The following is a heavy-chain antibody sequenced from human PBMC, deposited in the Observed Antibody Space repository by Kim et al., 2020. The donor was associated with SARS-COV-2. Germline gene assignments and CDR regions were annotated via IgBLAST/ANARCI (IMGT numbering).Heavy chain of an antibody. V-gene: IGHV4-38-2*02. Sequence: SETLSLTCTVSGYSISSGYYWGWIRQPPGKGLEWIGSIYHSGSTYYNPSLKSRVTISVDTSKNQFSLKLSSVTAADTAVYYCARVLGGYSYGWGQGTLVT. D-gene: IGHD5-18*01. J-gene: IGHJ4*02. CDR1: GYSISSGYY. CDR2: IYHSGST. CDR3: ARVLGGYSYG.